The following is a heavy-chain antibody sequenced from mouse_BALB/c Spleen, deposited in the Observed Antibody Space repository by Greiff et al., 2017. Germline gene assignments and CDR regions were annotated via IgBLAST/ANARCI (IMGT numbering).Heavy chain of an antibody. Sequence: EVKLMESGPELVKPGASVKMSCKASGYTFTSYVMHWVKQKPGQGLEWIGYIDPYNGGTSYNQKFKGKATLTVDKSSSTAFMHLNSLTSEDSAVYYCARDYYGTWGQGTTLTVSS. V-gene: IGHV1-14*01. CDR3: ARDYYGT. D-gene: IGHD1-1*01. CDR1: GYTFTSYV. CDR2: IDPYNGGT. J-gene: IGHJ2*01.